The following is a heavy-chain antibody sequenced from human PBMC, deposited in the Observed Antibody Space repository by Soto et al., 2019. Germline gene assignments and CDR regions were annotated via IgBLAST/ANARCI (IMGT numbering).Heavy chain of an antibody. CDR1: GFTFSSYA. D-gene: IGHD2-15*01. Sequence: GGSLRLSCAASGFTFSSYAMSWVRQAPGKGLEWVSAISGSGGSTYYADSVKGRFTISRDNSKNTLYLQMNSLRAEDTAVYYCARVRRAETYGRDYGMDVWGQGTTVTVSS. CDR3: ARVRRAETYGRDYGMDV. J-gene: IGHJ6*02. V-gene: IGHV3-23*01. CDR2: ISGSGGST.